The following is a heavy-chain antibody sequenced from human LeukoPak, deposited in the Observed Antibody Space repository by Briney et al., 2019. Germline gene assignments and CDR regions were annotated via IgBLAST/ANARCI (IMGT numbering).Heavy chain of an antibody. J-gene: IGHJ4*02. Sequence: TGGSLRLSCAVSGFTFSSYDMSWVRQAPGKGLEWVSVVSGSSDSTYYADSVKGRFTITRDNSKNTLYLQMNSLTAEDTAVYYCAKGGGLDYWGQGALVTV. D-gene: IGHD3-16*01. V-gene: IGHV3-23*01. CDR2: VSGSSDST. CDR1: GFTFSSYD. CDR3: AKGGGLDY.